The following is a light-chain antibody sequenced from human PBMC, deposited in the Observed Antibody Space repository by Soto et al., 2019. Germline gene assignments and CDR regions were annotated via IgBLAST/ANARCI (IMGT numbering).Light chain of an antibody. CDR2: AAS. J-gene: IGKJ4*01. Sequence: DIQLTQSPSFLSASVGDRVTITCRASQGISSYLAWYQQKPGKAPKLLIYAASTLQSGVPSRFSGSGSGTEFTLTISSLQPEDSATYYCQQLNSYPITFGGGTKVEIK. CDR1: QGISSY. V-gene: IGKV1-9*01. CDR3: QQLNSYPIT.